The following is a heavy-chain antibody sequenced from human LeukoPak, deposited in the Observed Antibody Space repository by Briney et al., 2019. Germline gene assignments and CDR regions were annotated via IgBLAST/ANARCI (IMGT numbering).Heavy chain of an antibody. D-gene: IGHD3-22*01. CDR2: ISYDGSNK. V-gene: IGHV3-30*18. CDR1: GFTFSSYG. CDR3: AKVAHYDSSGYLVDY. J-gene: IGHJ4*02. Sequence: GRSLRLSCAASGFTFSSYGMHWVRQAPGKGLEWVAVISYDGSNKHYADSVKGRFTISRDNSKNTLYLQMNSLRAEDTAVYYCAKVAHYDSSGYLVDYWGQGTLVTVSS.